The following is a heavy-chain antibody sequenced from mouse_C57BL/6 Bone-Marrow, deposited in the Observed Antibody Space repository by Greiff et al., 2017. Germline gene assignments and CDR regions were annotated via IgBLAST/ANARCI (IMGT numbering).Heavy chain of an antibody. V-gene: IGHV1-4*01. D-gene: IGHD4-1*01. CDR1: GYTFTSYT. CDR2: FNPSSGYT. J-gene: IGHJ2*01. Sequence: QVQLQQSGAELARPGASVKMSCKASGYTFTSYTMQWVKQRPGQGLEWIGYFNPSSGYTKYNQKFKDKDTLTADKSSSTAYMQLSSLTSEDSAVYYCAREMGLWGQGTTLTVSS. CDR3: AREMGL.